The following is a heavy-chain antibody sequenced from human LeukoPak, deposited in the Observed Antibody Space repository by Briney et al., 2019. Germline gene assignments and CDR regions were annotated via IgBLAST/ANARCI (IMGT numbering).Heavy chain of an antibody. Sequence: PSETLSLTCTVSGGSISSYYWSWIRQSAGKGLEWIGRIYASGSTNYNPSLKSRVTMSVDTSKNQFSLKLSSVTAADTAVYYCAGTGRKVGATIFDYWGQGTLVTVSS. CDR3: AGTGRKVGATIFDY. D-gene: IGHD1-26*01. J-gene: IGHJ4*02. CDR2: IYASGST. V-gene: IGHV4-4*07. CDR1: GGSISSYY.